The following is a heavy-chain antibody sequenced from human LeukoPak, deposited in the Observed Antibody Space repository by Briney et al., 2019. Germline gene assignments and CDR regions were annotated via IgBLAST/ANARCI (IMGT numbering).Heavy chain of an antibody. CDR3: AKDSGSYRHYFDY. J-gene: IGHJ4*02. V-gene: IGHV3-23*01. CDR1: GFTFSSYA. Sequence: GGSLRLSCAASGFTFSSYAMSWVRQAPGKGLEWVSAISGSGGSTYYADSVKGRFTISRDNSKNTLYLQMNSLRAEGTAVYYCAKDSGSYRHYFDYWGQGTLVTVSS. D-gene: IGHD1-26*01. CDR2: ISGSGGST.